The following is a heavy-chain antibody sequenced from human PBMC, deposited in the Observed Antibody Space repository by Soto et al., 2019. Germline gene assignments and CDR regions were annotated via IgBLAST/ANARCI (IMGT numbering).Heavy chain of an antibody. V-gene: IGHV4-31*03. J-gene: IGHJ4*02. CDR2: IYYSGST. Sequence: QVQLQESGPGLVKPSQTLSLTCTVSGGSISSGGYYWSWIRRHPGKGLEWIGYIYYSGSTYYNPSLKSRVTISVDTSKNQFSLKLSSVTAADTAVYYCAREGSRGNYLDYWGQGTLVTVSS. CDR1: GGSISSGGYY. CDR3: AREGSRGNYLDY.